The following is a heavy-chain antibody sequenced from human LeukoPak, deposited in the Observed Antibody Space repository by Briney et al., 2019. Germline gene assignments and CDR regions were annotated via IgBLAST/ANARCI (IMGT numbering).Heavy chain of an antibody. CDR3: AKGSGLGYCSSTTCRPFYYYYYGMDV. V-gene: IGHV3-23*01. J-gene: IGHJ6*04. Sequence: GGSLRLSCAASGFAFSSYAMSWIRQAPGKGLEWVSAISVSGGSTYYADSVKGRFTIPRDNSKNTLYLQMNSLRAEDTAVYYCAKGSGLGYCSSTTCRPFYYYYYGMDVWGKGTTVTVSS. CDR2: ISVSGGST. CDR1: GFAFSSYA. D-gene: IGHD2-2*01.